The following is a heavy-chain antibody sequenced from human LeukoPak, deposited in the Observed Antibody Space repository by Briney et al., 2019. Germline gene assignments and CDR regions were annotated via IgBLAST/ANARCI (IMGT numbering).Heavy chain of an antibody. D-gene: IGHD1-26*01. Sequence: GGSLRLSCLTSGLTLSTNAMSWVRQAPGKGPEWVATTSFDGSNTYFSDSVRGRFTIPRDNSRNTLFLQMSSLSAEDTAVYYCAKDRIVGATRFLDFRGQGTLVTVSS. CDR1: GLTLSTNA. CDR2: TSFDGSNT. J-gene: IGHJ4*02. V-gene: IGHV3-30*04. CDR3: AKDRIVGATRFLDF.